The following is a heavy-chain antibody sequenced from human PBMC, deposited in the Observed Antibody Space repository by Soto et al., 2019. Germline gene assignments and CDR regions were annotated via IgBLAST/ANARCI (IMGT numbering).Heavy chain of an antibody. Sequence: SGPTLVNPTQTLTLTCTFSGFSLRTSGVGVGWIRQPPGKALEWLAVIYWDDDKRYSPSLKTRLTITKDTSKNQVVLTMTNMDPVDTATYYCAHTLDYFYSHGHHASDIWGQGTMVTVSS. CDR3: AHTLDYFYSHGHHASDI. D-gene: IGHD3-22*01. J-gene: IGHJ3*02. CDR2: IYWDDDK. CDR1: GFSLRTSGVG. V-gene: IGHV2-5*02.